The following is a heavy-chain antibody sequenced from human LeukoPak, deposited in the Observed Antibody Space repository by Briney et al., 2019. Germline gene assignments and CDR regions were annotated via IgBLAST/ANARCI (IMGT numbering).Heavy chain of an antibody. CDR3: AKSRDGYIFDY. V-gene: IGHV3-33*06. J-gene: IGHJ4*02. D-gene: IGHD5-24*01. Sequence: GGSLRLSCAASGFTFSSYGMHWVRQAPGKGLEWVAVIWYDGSNKYYADSVKGRFTISRDNSKNTLYLQMNSLRAEDTAVYYCAKSRDGYIFDYWGQGTLVTVSS. CDR2: IWYDGSNK. CDR1: GFTFSSYG.